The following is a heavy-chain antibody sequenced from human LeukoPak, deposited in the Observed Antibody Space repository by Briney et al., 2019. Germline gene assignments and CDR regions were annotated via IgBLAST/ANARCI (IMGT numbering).Heavy chain of an antibody. V-gene: IGHV3-30*03. J-gene: IGHJ4*02. D-gene: IGHD6-13*01. CDR3: ILAEFAY. CDR2: ISYDGSNK. Sequence: GGSLRLSCAASGFTFSSYGIHWVRQAPGKGLEWVAVISYDGSNKYYADSVKGRFTISRDNSKNTLYLQMNSLRAEDTAVYYCILAEFAYWGQGTLVTVSS. CDR1: GFTFSSYG.